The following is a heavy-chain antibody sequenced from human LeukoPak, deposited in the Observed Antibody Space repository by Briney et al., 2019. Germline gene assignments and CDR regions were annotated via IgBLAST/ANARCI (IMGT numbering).Heavy chain of an antibody. D-gene: IGHD3-10*01. CDR2: IDPNSGDT. CDR3: ATGHYYGSGKLFTQ. V-gene: IGHV1-2*02. Sequence: ASVKVSCKASGYTFNDYYLYWMRRAPGQGLEWMGWIDPNSGDTNYPQNFQGRVTMTRDTSISTAYMELSGLTSYDTAVYYCATGHYYGSGKLFTQWGQGTLVTVSS. J-gene: IGHJ4*02. CDR1: GYTFNDYY.